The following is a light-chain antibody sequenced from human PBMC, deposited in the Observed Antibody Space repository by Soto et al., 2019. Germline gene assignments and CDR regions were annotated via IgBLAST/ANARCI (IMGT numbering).Light chain of an antibody. CDR1: SGYSTYA. CDR3: QTWGTGTWV. V-gene: IGLV4-69*01. Sequence: QLVLTQSPSASASLGASVQLTCTLSSGYSTYAIAWHQQQPEKGPRYLMKLNSDGSHSKGDGIPDRGSGSSSWAERYLTVSRVQSEAEDDYYCQTWGTGTWVFGGGTKLTVL. CDR2: LNSDGSH. J-gene: IGLJ3*02.